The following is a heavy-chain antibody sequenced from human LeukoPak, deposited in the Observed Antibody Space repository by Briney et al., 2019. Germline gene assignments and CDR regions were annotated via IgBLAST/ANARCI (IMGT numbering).Heavy chain of an antibody. D-gene: IGHD5-18*01. J-gene: IGHJ6*03. CDR1: GYTFSSYD. V-gene: IGHV1-69*13. Sequence: GASVKVSCKASGYTFSSYDISWVRQAPGQGLEWMGGIIPIFGTANYAQKFQGRVTITADESTSTAYMELSSLRSEDTAVYYCARNGYSYGLPYYMDVWGKGTTVTVSS. CDR3: ARNGYSYGLPYYMDV. CDR2: IIPIFGTA.